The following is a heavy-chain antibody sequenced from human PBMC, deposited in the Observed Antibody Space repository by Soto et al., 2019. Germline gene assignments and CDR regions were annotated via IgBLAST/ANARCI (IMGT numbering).Heavy chain of an antibody. CDR2: ISYDGSNK. D-gene: IGHD6-13*01. Sequence: GGSLRLSCAASGFTFSSYGMHWVRRAPGKGLEWVAVISYDGSNKYYADSVKGRFTISRDNSKNTLYLQMNSLRAEDTAVYYCAKDSHHSSSWYMAYYYDMDVWGKGTTVTVSS. J-gene: IGHJ6*03. V-gene: IGHV3-30*18. CDR1: GFTFSSYG. CDR3: AKDSHHSSSWYMAYYYDMDV.